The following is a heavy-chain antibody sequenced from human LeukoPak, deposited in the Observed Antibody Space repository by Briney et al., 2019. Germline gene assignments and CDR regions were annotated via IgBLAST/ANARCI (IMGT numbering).Heavy chain of an antibody. CDR3: AKDQGSGYYFDAFDI. V-gene: IGHV3-23*01. J-gene: IGHJ3*02. Sequence: GGSLRLSCAASGFTFSSYAMSWVRQAPGKGLEWVSVISGSGGSTYYADSVKGRFTISRDNSKNTLYLQMNSLRAEDTAVYYCAKDQGSGYYFDAFDIWGQGTMVTVSS. D-gene: IGHD3-3*01. CDR2: ISGSGGST. CDR1: GFTFSSYA.